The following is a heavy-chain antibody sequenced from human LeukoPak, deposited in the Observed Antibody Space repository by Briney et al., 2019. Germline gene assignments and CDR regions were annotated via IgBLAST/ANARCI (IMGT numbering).Heavy chain of an antibody. CDR1: GGSISSYY. CDR3: AGVPAAINDAFDI. Sequence: SETLSLTCNIPGGSISSYYRSWIRQPPGKGMEWIGYIYYSGSTNYNPSPKSRVTISVDTSKNQFSLKLSSVTAADTAVYYCAGVPAAINDAFDIWGQGTMVTVSS. D-gene: IGHD2-2*01. CDR2: IYYSGST. V-gene: IGHV4-59*08. J-gene: IGHJ3*02.